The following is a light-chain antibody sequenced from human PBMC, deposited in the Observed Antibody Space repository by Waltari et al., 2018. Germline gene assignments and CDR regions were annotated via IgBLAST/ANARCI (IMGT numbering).Light chain of an antibody. J-gene: IGLJ2*01. CDR2: DVT. CDR1: SSDIGSYNY. V-gene: IGLV2-14*03. CDR3: SSYMDTTSLEL. Sequence: QSALTQPASVSGSPGQSITIPCTGTSSDIGSYNYVSWYQQHPGKAPKLIIFDVTNRHSGVSKRFSGSKCGNTASLIISGLQDEDEADYDCSSYMDTTSLELFGGGTSLTVL.